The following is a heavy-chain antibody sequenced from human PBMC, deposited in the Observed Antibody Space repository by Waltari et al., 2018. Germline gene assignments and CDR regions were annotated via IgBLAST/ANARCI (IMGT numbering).Heavy chain of an antibody. CDR1: GYTFIAYG. CDR3: VRAQALYCSVRSCYSPIDY. CDR2: ISGKNGDT. D-gene: IGHD2-15*01. V-gene: IGHV1-18*01. J-gene: IGHJ4*02. Sequence: QVQLVQSGGEVKKPGASVKVSCNSSGYTFIAYGITWVRQAPGQGLEWMGWISGKNGDTNYAQKLQGRVTMTTDTSTSTTYMELRSLRSDDTAVYYCVRAQALYCSVRSCYSPIDYWGQGTLVTVSS.